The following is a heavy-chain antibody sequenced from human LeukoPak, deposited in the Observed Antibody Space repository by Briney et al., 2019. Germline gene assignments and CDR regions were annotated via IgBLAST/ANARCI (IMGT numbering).Heavy chain of an antibody. Sequence: GGSLRLSCAASGFTFSSSAMNWVRQAPGKGLQWVSAISGSGGSTYYADSVKGRFTISRDNSKNTLYLQMNSLRAEDTAVYYCAKEGETRNWNYSQAKPVYWGQGTLVTVSS. V-gene: IGHV3-23*01. D-gene: IGHD1-7*01. CDR2: ISGSGGST. CDR1: GFTFSSSA. J-gene: IGHJ4*02. CDR3: AKEGETRNWNYSQAKPVY.